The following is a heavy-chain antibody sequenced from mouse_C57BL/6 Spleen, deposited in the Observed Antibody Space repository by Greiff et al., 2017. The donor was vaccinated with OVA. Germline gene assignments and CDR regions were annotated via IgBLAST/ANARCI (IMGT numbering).Heavy chain of an antibody. V-gene: IGHV1-22*01. CDR2: INPNNGGT. CDR1: GYTFTDYN. CDR3: ARLGDYDMAWFAY. J-gene: IGHJ3*01. Sequence: DVKLQESGPELVKPGASVKMSCKASGYTFTDYNMHWVKQSHGKSLEWIGYINPNNGGTSYNQKFKGKATLTVNKSSSTAYMELRSLTSEDSAVYYCARLGDYDMAWFAYWGQGTLVTVSA. D-gene: IGHD2-4*01.